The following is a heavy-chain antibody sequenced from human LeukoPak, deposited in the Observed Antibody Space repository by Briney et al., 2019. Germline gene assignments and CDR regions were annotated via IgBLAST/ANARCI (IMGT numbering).Heavy chain of an antibody. V-gene: IGHV4-39*01. J-gene: IGHJ4*02. D-gene: IGHD4-17*01. CDR3: ARRRLRPSIIIDC. CDR2: IYYSGGT. CDR1: GGSISSNSYY. Sequence: SETLPLTCTVSGGSISSNSYYWGWIRQPPGKGLEWIGSIYYSGGTYYNPSLKSRVTISVDTSKNQFSLKLSSVTAADTAIYYCARRRLRPSIIIDCWGQGTLVTVSS.